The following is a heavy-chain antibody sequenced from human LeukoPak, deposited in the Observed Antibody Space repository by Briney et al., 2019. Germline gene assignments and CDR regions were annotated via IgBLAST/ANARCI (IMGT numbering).Heavy chain of an antibody. CDR3: AKLGSGRGGGSGWFSNDY. D-gene: IGHD6-19*01. V-gene: IGHV3-30*18. Sequence: GRSLRLSCAASGFTFSSYGMHWVRQAPGKGLEWVAVISYDGSNKYYADSVKGRFTISRDNSKNTLYLQMNSLRAEDTAVYYCAKLGSGRGGGSGWFSNDYWGQGTLVTVSS. CDR1: GFTFSSYG. J-gene: IGHJ4*02. CDR2: ISYDGSNK.